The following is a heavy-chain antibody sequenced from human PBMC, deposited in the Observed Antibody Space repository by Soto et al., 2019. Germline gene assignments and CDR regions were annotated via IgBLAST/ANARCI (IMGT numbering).Heavy chain of an antibody. V-gene: IGHV4-31*03. D-gene: IGHD3-22*01. CDR1: GDSISRIDYY. CDR3: AREGGSYDSGGYLIRGAFDS. CDR2: IYFRGNT. J-gene: IGHJ3*02. Sequence: SETLSLTCSVSGDSISRIDYYWTWIRQHPEKGLEWIGNIYFRGNTYYSPSLESRLTISVDTSKNQFSLKLTSVTAADTAVYYCAREGGSYDSGGYLIRGAFDSWGQGTMVTVSS.